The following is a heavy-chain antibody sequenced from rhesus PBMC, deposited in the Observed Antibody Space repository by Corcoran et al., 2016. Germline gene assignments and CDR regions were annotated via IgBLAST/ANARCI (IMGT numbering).Heavy chain of an antibody. Sequence: QLQLQESGPGLVKPSETLSLTCAVSGYSISSGYGWSWIRQPPGKGLEWIGYISYSGSTRYNPYPTSRVTMSRDTSKNQFALKLSSVTAADTAVYYCARGSAGTVLFDYWGQGVLVTVSS. CDR2: ISYSGST. CDR1: GYSISSGYG. J-gene: IGHJ4*01. CDR3: ARGSAGTVLFDY. D-gene: IGHD5-24*01. V-gene: IGHV4-122*02.